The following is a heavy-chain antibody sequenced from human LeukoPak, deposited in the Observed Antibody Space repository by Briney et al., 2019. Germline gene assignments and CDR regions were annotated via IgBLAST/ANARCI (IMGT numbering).Heavy chain of an antibody. D-gene: IGHD3-22*01. CDR2: ISYDGSNK. V-gene: IGHV3-30*03. J-gene: IGHJ4*02. CDR1: GFTFSNYG. CDR3: VRELPPVVQYYFDY. Sequence: GGSLRLSCAASGFTFSNYGMHWVRQAPGKGLEWVAVISYDGSNKYYADSVKGRFTISRDNSRNTLYLQMNSLRAEDTAVYYCVRELPPVVQYYFDYWGPGTLVTVSS.